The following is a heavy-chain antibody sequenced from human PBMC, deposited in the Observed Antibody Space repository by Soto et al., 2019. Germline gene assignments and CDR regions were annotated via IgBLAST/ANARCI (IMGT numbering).Heavy chain of an antibody. D-gene: IGHD6-19*01. CDR2: ISAYNGNT. J-gene: IGHJ3*02. V-gene: IGHV1-18*01. Sequence: ASVKVSCKASGYTFTSYGISWVRQAPGQGLEWMGWISAYNGNTNYAQKLQGRVTMTTDTSTSTAYMELRSLRSDDTAVSYRARDSPTPYSSGPFGASDIWGQGTMVTVSS. CDR1: GYTFTSYG. CDR3: ARDSPTPYSSGPFGASDI.